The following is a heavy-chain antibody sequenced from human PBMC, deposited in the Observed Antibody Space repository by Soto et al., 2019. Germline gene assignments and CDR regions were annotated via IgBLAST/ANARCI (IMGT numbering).Heavy chain of an antibody. CDR2: IHHTDGS. D-gene: IGHD2-15*01. J-gene: IGHJ4*02. CDR3: ARHGGFSFDY. CDR1: GGSVSTINW. Sequence: QVQLQESGPGLVNPSGTLSLTCAISGGSVSTINWWSWVRQPPGKGLEWIGEIHHTDGSHYNPPLKSRVSISVDKSKNQISLQLTSVTAADTAVYYCARHGGFSFDYWGQGTLVTVSS. V-gene: IGHV4-4*02.